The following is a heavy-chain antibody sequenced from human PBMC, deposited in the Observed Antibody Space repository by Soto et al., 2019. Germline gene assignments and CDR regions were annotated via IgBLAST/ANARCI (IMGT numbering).Heavy chain of an antibody. V-gene: IGHV3-23*01. CDR3: AKDRNYPRDQFHY. CDR1: GFTFSTYA. J-gene: IGHJ4*02. CDR2: ISANGQGI. Sequence: GGSLRLSCAASGFTFSTYALSWVRQAPGKGLEWVSAISANGQGIYYADSVRGRFTVSRDNSKNTIFLHMDSLRAEDTAVYYCAKDRNYPRDQFHYWGQGTLVTVSS. D-gene: IGHD1-7*01.